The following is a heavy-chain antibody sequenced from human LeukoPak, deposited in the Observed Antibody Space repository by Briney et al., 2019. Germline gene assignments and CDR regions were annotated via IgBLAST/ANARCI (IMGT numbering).Heavy chain of an antibody. CDR3: ARDRAVDAGGSDF. J-gene: IGHJ4*02. CDR1: GDSISSGDFY. Sequence: SETLSLTCTVSGDSISSGDFYWSWVRQPPGRGLEWIAYIHHSGSAFYSRSLKRRVTISVDSSKNQFSLRLTSGTAADTAVYFCARDRAVDAGGSDFWGQGTLVTVSS. V-gene: IGHV4-30-4*01. D-gene: IGHD5-18*01. CDR2: IHHSGSA.